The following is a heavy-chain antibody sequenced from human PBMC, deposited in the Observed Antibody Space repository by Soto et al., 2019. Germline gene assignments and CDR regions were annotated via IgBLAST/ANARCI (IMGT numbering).Heavy chain of an antibody. V-gene: IGHV4-4*02. CDR1: GGSTSSSNW. J-gene: IGHJ5*02. CDR2: IYHSGST. D-gene: IGHD6-13*01. Sequence: SETLSLTCAVSGGSTSSSNWWSWVRQPPGKGLEWIGEIYHSGSTNYNPSLKSRVTISVDKSKNQFSLKLSSVTAADTAVYYCARDRDSSSWGWFDPCGQGTLVTVSS. CDR3: ARDRDSSSWGWFDP.